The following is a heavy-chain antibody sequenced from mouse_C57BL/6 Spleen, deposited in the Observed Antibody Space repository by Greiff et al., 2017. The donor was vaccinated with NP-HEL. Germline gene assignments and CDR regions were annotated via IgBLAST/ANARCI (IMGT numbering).Heavy chain of an antibody. CDR2: IWRGGST. CDR1: GFSLTSYG. J-gene: IGHJ4*01. D-gene: IGHD2-4*01. V-gene: IGHV2-5*01. CDR3: AKRREWDYVYYAMDY. Sequence: QVQLQQSGPGLVQPSQSLSITCTVSGFSLTSYGVHWVRQSPGKGLEWLGVIWRGGSTDYNAAFMSRLSITKDNSKSQVFFKMNSLQADDTAIYYCAKRREWDYVYYAMDYWGQGTSVTVSS.